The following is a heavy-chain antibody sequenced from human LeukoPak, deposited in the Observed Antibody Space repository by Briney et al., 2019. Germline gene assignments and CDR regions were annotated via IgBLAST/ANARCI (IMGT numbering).Heavy chain of an antibody. Sequence: PSETLSLTCTVSGGSISNYYWNWIRQPPGKGLEWIGYIYYTGSTNYNPSLKSRVTMSVDTSKNQFSLNLKSVAPEDTAVYYCARNLIPEQLVLNFWGQGTLVTVSS. V-gene: IGHV4-59*01. D-gene: IGHD6-13*01. J-gene: IGHJ4*02. CDR3: ARNLIPEQLVLNF. CDR1: GGSISNYY. CDR2: IYYTGST.